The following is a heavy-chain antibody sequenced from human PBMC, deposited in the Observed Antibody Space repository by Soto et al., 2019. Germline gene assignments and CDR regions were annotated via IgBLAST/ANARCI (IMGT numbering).Heavy chain of an antibody. D-gene: IGHD2-21*01. Sequence: AVGSLRLSCVASGFTFSDYNMNWLRQTPGKGLEWVSSIASRSNYIYYADSLKSRFTVSRDNARNSLYLQVDNLRAEDTAVYYCARNRRIAVEMDVWGQGTTVTVSS. CDR1: GFTFSDYN. V-gene: IGHV3-21*01. J-gene: IGHJ6*02. CDR3: ARNRRIAVEMDV. CDR2: IASRSNYI.